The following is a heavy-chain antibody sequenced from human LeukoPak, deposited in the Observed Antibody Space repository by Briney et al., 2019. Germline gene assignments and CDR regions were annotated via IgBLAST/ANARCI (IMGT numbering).Heavy chain of an antibody. CDR2: IYTSGST. Sequence: SETLSLTCTVSGGSISSGSYYWSWIRQPAGKGLEWIGRIYTSGSTNYNPSLKSRVTISVDTSKNQFSLKLSSVTAADTAVYYCARDFGGYSYGSVSLWFDPWGQGTLVTVSS. D-gene: IGHD5-18*01. J-gene: IGHJ5*02. CDR1: GGSISSGSYY. CDR3: ARDFGGYSYGSVSLWFDP. V-gene: IGHV4-61*02.